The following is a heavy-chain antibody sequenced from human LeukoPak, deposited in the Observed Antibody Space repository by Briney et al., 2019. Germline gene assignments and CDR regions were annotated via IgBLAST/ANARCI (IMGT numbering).Heavy chain of an antibody. V-gene: IGHV3-7*01. CDR2: IKQDGSEK. CDR3: ASLYYYYGMDV. J-gene: IGHJ6*02. CDR1: GFTFSSYW. Sequence: GGALRLSCAASGFTFSSYWMSSLRQAPGKGLDGVDNIKQDGSEKYYVDSVKGRFTISRDNAKNSLYLQMNSLRAEDTAVYYCASLYYYYGMDVWGQGTTVTVSS.